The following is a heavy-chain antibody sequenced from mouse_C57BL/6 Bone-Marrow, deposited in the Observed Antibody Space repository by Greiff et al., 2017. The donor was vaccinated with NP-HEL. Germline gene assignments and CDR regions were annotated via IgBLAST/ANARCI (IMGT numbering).Heavy chain of an antibody. CDR3: ARGSTISFAY. CDR2: ISYDGSN. Sequence: ESGPGLVKPSQSLSLTCSVTGYSITSGYYWNWIRQFPGNKLEWMGYISYDGSNNYNPSLKNRISITRDTSKNQFFLKLNSVTTEDTATYYCARGSTISFAYWGQGTLVTVSA. J-gene: IGHJ3*01. CDR1: GYSITSGYY. D-gene: IGHD2-1*01. V-gene: IGHV3-6*01.